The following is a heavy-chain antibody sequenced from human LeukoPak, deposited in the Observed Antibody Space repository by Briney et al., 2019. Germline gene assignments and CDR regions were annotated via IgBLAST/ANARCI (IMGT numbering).Heavy chain of an antibody. CDR3: ASLTRVYATGFDP. J-gene: IGHJ5*02. Sequence: PSETLSLTCTVSGGSISSSSYYWGWIRQPPGKGLEWIGSIYYNGSTNYNPSLKSRVTISVDTSKNQFSLKLSSVTAADTAVYYCASLTRVYATGFDPWGQGTLVTVSS. CDR2: IYYNGST. V-gene: IGHV4-39*01. D-gene: IGHD2-8*01. CDR1: GGSISSSSYY.